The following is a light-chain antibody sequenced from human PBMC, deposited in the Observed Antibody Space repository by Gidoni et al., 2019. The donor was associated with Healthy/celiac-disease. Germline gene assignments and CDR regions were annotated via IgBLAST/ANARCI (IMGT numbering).Light chain of an antibody. CDR2: KDS. CDR1: ALPKQY. CDR3: QSADSSGTYVV. Sequence: YELTQPPSVSVSPGQTARITCSGDALPKQYAYWYQQKPGQAPVLVIYKDSERPSGIPERFSGSSSGTTVTLTISGVQAEDEADYYCQSADSSGTYVVFGGGTKLTVL. J-gene: IGLJ2*01. V-gene: IGLV3-25*03.